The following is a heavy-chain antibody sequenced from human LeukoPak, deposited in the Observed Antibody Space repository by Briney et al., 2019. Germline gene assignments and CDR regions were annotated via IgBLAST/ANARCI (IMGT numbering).Heavy chain of an antibody. CDR3: ARSTGFWSGYPFDY. CDR2: IYSGGST. CDR1: GFTVSSNY. D-gene: IGHD3-3*01. V-gene: IGHV3-53*01. J-gene: IGHJ4*02. Sequence: GGSLRLSCAASGFTVSSNYMSWVRQAPGKGLEWVSVIYSGGSTYYADSVKGRFTISGDNSKNTLYLQMNSLRAEDTAVYYCARSTGFWSGYPFDYWGQGTLVTVSS.